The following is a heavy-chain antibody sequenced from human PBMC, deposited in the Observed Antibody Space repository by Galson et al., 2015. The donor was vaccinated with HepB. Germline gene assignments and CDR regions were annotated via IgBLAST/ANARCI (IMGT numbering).Heavy chain of an antibody. Sequence: SVKVSCKASGYTFTSYGISWVRQAPGQGLEWMGWISAYNGNTNYAQKLQGRVTMTTDTSTSTAYMELRSLRSDDTAVYYCARDLADGSGRDYYYGMDVWGQGTTVTVSS. D-gene: IGHD3-10*01. CDR1: GYTFTSYG. CDR2: ISAYNGNT. CDR3: ARDLADGSGRDYYYGMDV. J-gene: IGHJ6*02. V-gene: IGHV1-18*01.